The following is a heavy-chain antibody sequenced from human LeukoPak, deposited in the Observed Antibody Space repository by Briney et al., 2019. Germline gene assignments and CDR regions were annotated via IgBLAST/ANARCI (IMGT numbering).Heavy chain of an antibody. J-gene: IGHJ4*02. D-gene: IGHD6-19*01. CDR3: AGDVVAGPITYSSGGPLRY. Sequence: GGSLRLSCAASGFTFSSYAMHWVRQAPGKGLEWVAVISYDGSNKYYADSVKGRFTISRDNSKNTLYLQMNSLRAEDTAVYYCAGDVVAGPITYSSGGPLRYWGQGTLVTVSS. V-gene: IGHV3-30-3*01. CDR2: ISYDGSNK. CDR1: GFTFSSYA.